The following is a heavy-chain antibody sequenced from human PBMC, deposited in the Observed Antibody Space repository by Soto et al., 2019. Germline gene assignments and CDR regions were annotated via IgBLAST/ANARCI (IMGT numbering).Heavy chain of an antibody. V-gene: IGHV4-39*01. J-gene: IGHJ4*02. Sequence: QLQLQESGPGLVKPSETLSITCSVSDDSINSDKYYWGWIRQPPGKGLEWIGSIYYRGNAYYNPSLQTRVTISLDKSRSQFSLKLNSVTAAYSAVYFCARLEGLATISYYFDFWGPGALVTVSS. D-gene: IGHD3-9*01. CDR3: ARLEGLATISYYFDF. CDR2: IYYRGNA. CDR1: DDSINSDKYY.